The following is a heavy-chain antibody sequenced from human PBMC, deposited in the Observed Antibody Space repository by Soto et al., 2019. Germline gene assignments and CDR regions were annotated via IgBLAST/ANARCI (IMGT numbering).Heavy chain of an antibody. CDR2: ISYNGRDK. V-gene: IGHV3-30*03. J-gene: IGHJ4*02. CDR3: ARDQGFYHDTLGYYRH. D-gene: IGHD3-22*01. Sequence: HACSVRHSFADSGFVFLGGGLNLIKQAPGKGLKWVSAISYNGRDKYYADSVKGRFTISRDNSKNTLYLQMNSLRPEDTAMYYCARDQGFYHDTLGYYRHWCPGTLVTVSS. CDR1: GFVFLGGG.